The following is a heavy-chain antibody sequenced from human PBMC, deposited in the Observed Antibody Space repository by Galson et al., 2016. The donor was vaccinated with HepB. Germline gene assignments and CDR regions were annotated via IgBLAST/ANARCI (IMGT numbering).Heavy chain of an antibody. J-gene: IGHJ4*02. CDR2: IWFDGTNK. Sequence: SLRLSCAAAGFTFNNYGMHWVRQAPGKGLEWLAVIWFDGTNKYYAESVKGRFTISRDNSKKTLYLQMDNLRAEDTAVYYCARSTGRAGGLCLFWGQGTLVTVSS. CDR3: ARSTGRAGGLCLF. D-gene: IGHD2-8*02. CDR1: GFTFNNYG. V-gene: IGHV3-33*01.